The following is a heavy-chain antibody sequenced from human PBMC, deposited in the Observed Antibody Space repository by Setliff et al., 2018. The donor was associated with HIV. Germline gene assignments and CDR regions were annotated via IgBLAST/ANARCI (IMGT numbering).Heavy chain of an antibody. V-gene: IGHV1-2*02. CDR1: GYTFTGYY. J-gene: IGHJ4*02. CDR3: ARGLSLDIAAAGADY. D-gene: IGHD6-13*01. Sequence: ASVKVSCKASGYTFTGYYMHWVRQAPGQGLEWMGWINPNSGVTNYAQNFQGRVTMTRDTSISTAYTELSRLRSDDTAVYYCARGLSLDIAAAGADYWGQGTLVTVSS. CDR2: INPNSGVT.